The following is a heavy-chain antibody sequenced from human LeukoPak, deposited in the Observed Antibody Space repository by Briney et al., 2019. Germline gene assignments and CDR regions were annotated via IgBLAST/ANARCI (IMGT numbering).Heavy chain of an antibody. CDR2: IYSGGST. CDR1: GFTVSSNY. J-gene: IGHJ4*02. D-gene: IGHD1-26*01. Sequence: GGSLRLSCAASGFTVSSNYMSWVRQAPGKGLEWVSVIYSGGSTYYADSVKGRFTISRDNSKNTLYLQMNSLRAEDTAVYYCAREGDGSYYYFDYWGQGTLVTVSS. CDR3: AREGDGSYYYFDY. V-gene: IGHV3-53*01.